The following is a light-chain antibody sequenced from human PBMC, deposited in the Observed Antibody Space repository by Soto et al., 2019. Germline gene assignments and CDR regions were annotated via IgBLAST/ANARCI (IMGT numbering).Light chain of an antibody. CDR3: QQYSTWPPLYT. Sequence: EIVMTQSPATLSVSPGETATLSCRASQSVSSYLAWYQQKPGQAPRLLIYDASTRATGIPAKFSGSGSGTDFTLPISSLQPEDFAIYYCQQYSTWPPLYTFGQGTKVQIK. J-gene: IGKJ2*01. V-gene: IGKV3-15*01. CDR1: QSVSSY. CDR2: DAS.